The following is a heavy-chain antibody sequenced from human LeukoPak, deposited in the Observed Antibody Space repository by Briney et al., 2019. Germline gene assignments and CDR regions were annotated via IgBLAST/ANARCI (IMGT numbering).Heavy chain of an antibody. CDR2: VSTNKSNT. V-gene: IGHV1-18*01. D-gene: IGHD3-22*01. CDR3: VISYYDATGYYDY. CDR1: GYSFSKYG. J-gene: IGHJ4*02. Sequence: ASVKVSCKASGYSFSKYGMSWVRQAPGQGLEWMGWVSTNKSNTNYAQKIQGRVAMTTDTSTSTGYMDLRTLRSEDTAVYYCVISYYDATGYYDYWGQGTLVSVSS.